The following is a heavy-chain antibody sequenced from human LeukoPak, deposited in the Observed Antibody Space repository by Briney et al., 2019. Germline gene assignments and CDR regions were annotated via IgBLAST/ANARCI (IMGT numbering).Heavy chain of an antibody. CDR3: ARDQSADAFDL. CDR1: GGSVSNGSYY. J-gene: IGHJ3*01. CDR2: IYHSGST. V-gene: IGHV4-39*07. Sequence: SETLSLTCTVSGGSVSNGSYYWGWIRQPPGKGLEWIGSIYHSGSTYYNPSLKSRVTISVDTSKNQFSLRLSSVTAADTAVYYCARDQSADAFDLWGQGTMVTVSS.